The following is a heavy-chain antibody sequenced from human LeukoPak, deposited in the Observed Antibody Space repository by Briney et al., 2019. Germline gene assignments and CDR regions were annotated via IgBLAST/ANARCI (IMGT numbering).Heavy chain of an antibody. CDR3: ARNNGMDV. J-gene: IGHJ6*02. CDR2: ISWNSGSI. Sequence: GGSLRLSCAASGFTFDDYAMHWVRQAPGKGLEWASGISWNSGSIGYADSVKGRFTISKDNAKNSLYLQMNSLRAEDTALYHCARNNGMDVWGQGTTVIVSS. V-gene: IGHV3-9*01. CDR1: GFTFDDYA.